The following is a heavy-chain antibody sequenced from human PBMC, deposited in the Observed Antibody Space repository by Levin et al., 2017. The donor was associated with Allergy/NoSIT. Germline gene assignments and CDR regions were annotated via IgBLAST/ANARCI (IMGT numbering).Heavy chain of an antibody. D-gene: IGHD1-14*01. J-gene: IGHJ5*02. CDR2: IIPIFGTA. Sequence: SVKVSCKASGGTFSSYAISWVRQAPGQGLEWMGGIIPIFGTANYAQKFQGRVTITADESTSTAYMELSSLRSEDTAVYYCARGYQGASPTYNWFDPWGQGTLVTVSS. CDR3: ARGYQGASPTYNWFDP. CDR1: GGTFSSYA. V-gene: IGHV1-69*13.